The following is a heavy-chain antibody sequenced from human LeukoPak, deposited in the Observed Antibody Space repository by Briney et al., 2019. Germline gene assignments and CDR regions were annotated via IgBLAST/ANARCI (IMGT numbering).Heavy chain of an antibody. D-gene: IGHD2-2*01. V-gene: IGHV5-51*01. CDR1: GYSFTNYW. CDR3: ARHASYCSSTSCLAWFDP. J-gene: IGHJ5*02. Sequence: GESLKISCKGSGYSFTNYWIGWVRQMPGKGLEWLGIIYPGDSDTRYSPSFQGQVTISADKSTSTAYLQWSSLKASDTAMYYCARHASYCSSTSCLAWFDPWGQGTLVTVSS. CDR2: IYPGDSDT.